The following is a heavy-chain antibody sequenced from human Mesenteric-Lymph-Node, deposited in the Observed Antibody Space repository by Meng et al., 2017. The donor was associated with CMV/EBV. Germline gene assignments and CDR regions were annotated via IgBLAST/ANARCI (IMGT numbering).Heavy chain of an antibody. CDR1: ESIVSSNY. CDR3: GRERLGGATALEY. D-gene: IGHD1-26*01. Sequence: GESLKISCVASESIVSSNYMSWVRQAPGKGLEWVSVTYSGGGADYADSVKGRFTISRDTSKNTVSLQMNSLRAEDTAVYYCGRERLGGATALEYWGQGTLVTVSS. J-gene: IGHJ4*02. CDR2: TYSGGGA. V-gene: IGHV3-53*01.